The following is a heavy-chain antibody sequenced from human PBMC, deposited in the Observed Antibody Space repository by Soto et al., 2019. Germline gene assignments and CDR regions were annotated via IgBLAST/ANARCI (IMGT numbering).Heavy chain of an antibody. CDR2: INSDGSST. CDR3: AREFLEWADGSWFDT. J-gene: IGHJ5*02. CDR1: GFTFSSYW. D-gene: IGHD3-3*01. Sequence: PGGSLRLSCAASGFTFSSYWMHWVRQAPGKGLVWVSRINSDGSSTSYADSVKGRFTISRDNAKNTLYLQMNSLRAEDTAVYYSAREFLEWADGSWFDTWGQGTLVTVSS. V-gene: IGHV3-74*01.